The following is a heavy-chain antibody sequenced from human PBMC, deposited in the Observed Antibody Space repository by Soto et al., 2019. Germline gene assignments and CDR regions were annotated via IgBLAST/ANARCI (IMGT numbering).Heavy chain of an antibody. CDR3: ARGGSIAAPFDP. D-gene: IGHD6-6*01. V-gene: IGHV4-31*03. Sequence: QVQLQESGPGLVKPSQTLSLTCTVSGGSISSGGYYWSWIRQHPGKGLEWIGYIYYSGSTYYNPSLKSRVTISVDTSKNQSSLKLSSVTAADTAVYYCARGGSIAAPFDPWGQGTLVTVSS. CDR1: GGSISSGGYY. J-gene: IGHJ5*02. CDR2: IYYSGST.